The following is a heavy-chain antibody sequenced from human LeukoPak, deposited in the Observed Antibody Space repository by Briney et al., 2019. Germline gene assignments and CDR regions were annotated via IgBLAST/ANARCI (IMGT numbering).Heavy chain of an antibody. Sequence: SVKVSCKTSGGTFRNYGFTWVRQAPGQGLEWMGGIMTIFGTGKYAQKLQGRVTVITDEFTSTAYKELSSLRSEDTAVYYCASRYCSGGSCFSRDYYYYYMDVWGKGTTVTVSS. CDR1: GGTFRNYG. J-gene: IGHJ6*03. CDR3: ASRYCSGGSCFSRDYYYYYMDV. V-gene: IGHV1-69*05. CDR2: IMTIFGTG. D-gene: IGHD2-15*01.